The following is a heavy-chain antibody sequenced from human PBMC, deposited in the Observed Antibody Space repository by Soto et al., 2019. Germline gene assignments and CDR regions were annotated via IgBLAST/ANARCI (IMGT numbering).Heavy chain of an antibody. CDR3: ATIFGATKNRMTYYDFWSGLDY. Sequence: ASVKVSCKVSGYTLTELSMHWVRQAPGKGLEWVGGFYTEDGETIYAQKFQGRVTMTEDTSTDTAYMELSSLRSEDTAVYYCATIFGATKNRMTYYDFWSGLDYWGQGTLVTVSS. J-gene: IGHJ4*02. D-gene: IGHD3-3*01. CDR2: FYTEDGET. CDR1: GYTLTELS. V-gene: IGHV1-24*01.